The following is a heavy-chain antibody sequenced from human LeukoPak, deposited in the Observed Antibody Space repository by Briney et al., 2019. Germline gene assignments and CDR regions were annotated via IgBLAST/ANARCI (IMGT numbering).Heavy chain of an antibody. D-gene: IGHD3-16*02. J-gene: IGHJ4*02. CDR3: ARGNKYYDYVWGSYRSNYFDY. CDR2: IYYSGST. CDR1: GGSISSGDYY. V-gene: IGHV4-30-4*01. Sequence: SETLSLTCTVSGGSISSGDYYWSWIRQPPGKGLEWIGYIYYSGSTYYNPSLKSRGAISVDTSKNQFSLELSSVTAADTAVYYCARGNKYYDYVWGSYRSNYFDYWGQGTLVTVSS.